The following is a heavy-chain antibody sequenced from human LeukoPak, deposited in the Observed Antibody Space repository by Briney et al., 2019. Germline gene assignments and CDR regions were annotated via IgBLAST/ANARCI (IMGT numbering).Heavy chain of an antibody. CDR2: ISYEGSNK. D-gene: IGHD2-15*01. Sequence: GGSLRLSCAASGFTFSSYAMHWVRQAPGKGLEWVAVISYEGSNKYYADFVKGRFTISRDNSKNTLYLQMNSLRTEDTAVYYCARGIVVVVAANDLIDYWGQGTLVTVSS. CDR3: ARGIVVVVAANDLIDY. J-gene: IGHJ4*02. CDR1: GFTFSSYA. V-gene: IGHV3-30*04.